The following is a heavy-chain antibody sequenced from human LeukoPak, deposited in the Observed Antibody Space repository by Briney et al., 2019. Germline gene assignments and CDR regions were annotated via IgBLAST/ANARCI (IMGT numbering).Heavy chain of an antibody. CDR2: ISSSSSYI. D-gene: IGHD6-13*01. CDR3: ARQDSSSWYFYYYYYMDV. J-gene: IGHJ6*03. Sequence: GGSLRLSCAASGFIFSSYSMNWVRQAPGKGLEWVSSISSSSSYIYYADSVEGRFTISRDNAKNSLYLQMNSLRAEDTAVYYCARQDSSSWYFYYYYYMDVWGKGTTVTVSS. CDR1: GFIFSSYS. V-gene: IGHV3-21*01.